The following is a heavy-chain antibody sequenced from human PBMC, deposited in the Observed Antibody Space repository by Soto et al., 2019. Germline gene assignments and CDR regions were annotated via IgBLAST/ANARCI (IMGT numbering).Heavy chain of an antibody. D-gene: IGHD3-22*01. CDR2: THYSGST. Sequence: QVQLQESGPGLVKPSQTLSLTCTVSGGSINSGDHYWSWIRQPPGKGLEWIGYTHYSGSTSYNPSLKSRLTISVDKSKNQFSLKLSSVTAADTAVYYCARVTYYYDSSAYSDWGQGTLITVSS. J-gene: IGHJ4*02. V-gene: IGHV4-30-4*01. CDR1: GGSINSGDHY. CDR3: ARVTYYYDSSAYSD.